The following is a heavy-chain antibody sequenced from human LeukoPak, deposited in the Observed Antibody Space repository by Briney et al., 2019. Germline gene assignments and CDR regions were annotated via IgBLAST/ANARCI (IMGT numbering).Heavy chain of an antibody. J-gene: IGHJ3*02. D-gene: IGHD3-10*01. V-gene: IGHV1-2*02. CDR2: ITPNNGVS. CDR1: GYTFTSYY. Sequence: ASMKVSCKASGYTFTSYYLHWVRQAPGQGPEWVGWITPNNGVSNYAQKFQGRVTMSRDTSITTAYMELSRLRSDDTAVYYCATAGSSRAAFDIWGQGTMVTVSS. CDR3: ATAGSSRAAFDI.